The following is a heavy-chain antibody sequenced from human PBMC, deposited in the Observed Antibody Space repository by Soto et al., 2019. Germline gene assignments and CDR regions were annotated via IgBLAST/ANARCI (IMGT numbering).Heavy chain of an antibody. CDR3: AKSGITIFLYYYYYMDV. D-gene: IGHD3-3*01. V-gene: IGHV1-46*01. CDR1: GYTFTRYY. CDR2: INPSGGST. Sequence: ASVKVSCQASGYTFTRYYMHWVRQAPGQGLEWMGIINPSGGSTSYAQKFQGRFTISRDNSKNTLYLQMNSLRAEDTAVYYCAKSGITIFLYYYYYMDVWGKGTTVTVSS. J-gene: IGHJ6*03.